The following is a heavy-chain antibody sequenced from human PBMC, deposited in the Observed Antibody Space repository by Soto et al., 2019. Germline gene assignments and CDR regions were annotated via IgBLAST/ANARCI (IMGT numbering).Heavy chain of an antibody. J-gene: IGHJ6*02. CDR1: GFSLSTSGVG. CDR3: THHGYYSYGMDV. V-gene: IGHV2-5*02. CDR2: IFWDDDK. Sequence: QITLKESGPTLVKPTQTLTLTCTFSGFSLSTSGVGVGWIRQPPGKALEWLALIFWDDDKRYSPSLKSRLSXXKXXSKNQVVLTMTNMDPVDAATYYCTHHGYYSYGMDVWGQGTTVTVSS.